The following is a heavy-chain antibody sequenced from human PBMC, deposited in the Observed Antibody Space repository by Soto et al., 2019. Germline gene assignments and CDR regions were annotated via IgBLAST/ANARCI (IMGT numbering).Heavy chain of an antibody. V-gene: IGHV3-23*01. CDR2: LSDSGGSI. D-gene: IGHD6-13*01. J-gene: IGHJ4*02. Sequence: GGSLRLSCTASGFTFSRHAMTWVRQAPGKGLEWVSGLSDSGGSIYYADSVKGRFTIYRDNSMNTLYLQMNTLRAEDTVIYYCAKVSSSWYAGFFDLWGQGTLVTVSS. CDR1: GFTFSRHA. CDR3: AKVSSSWYAGFFDL.